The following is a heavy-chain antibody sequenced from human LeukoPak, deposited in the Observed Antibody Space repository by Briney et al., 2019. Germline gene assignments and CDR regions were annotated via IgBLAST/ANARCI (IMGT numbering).Heavy chain of an antibody. V-gene: IGHV3-23*01. D-gene: IGHD6-6*01. Sequence: PGGSLRLSCAASGFTFSSYAMSWVRQAPGKGLEWVSAISGSGGSTYYADSVKGRFTISRDNSKNTLYLQMNSLRVEDTAVYYCAMIVYSSYRARWFDPWGQGTLVTVSS. CDR2: ISGSGGST. CDR1: GFTFSSYA. CDR3: AMIVYSSYRARWFDP. J-gene: IGHJ5*02.